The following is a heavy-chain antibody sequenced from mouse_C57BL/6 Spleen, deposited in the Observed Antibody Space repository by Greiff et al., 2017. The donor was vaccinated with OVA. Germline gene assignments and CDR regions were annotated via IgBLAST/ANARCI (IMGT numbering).Heavy chain of an antibody. CDR2: IHPNSGST. CDR1: GYTFTSYW. D-gene: IGHD2-5*01. V-gene: IGHV1-64*01. Sequence: VQLQQPGAELVKPGASVKLSCKASGYTFTSYWMHWVKQRPGQGLEWIGMIHPNSGSTNYNEKFKSKATLTVDKSSSTAYMQLSSLTSENSAVYYWARSGYNSNHYFDYWGRGTTLTVSS. J-gene: IGHJ2*01. CDR3: ARSGYNSNHYFDY.